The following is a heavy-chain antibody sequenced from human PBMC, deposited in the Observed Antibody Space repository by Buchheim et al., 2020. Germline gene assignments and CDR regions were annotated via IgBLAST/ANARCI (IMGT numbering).Heavy chain of an antibody. CDR2: INHSGST. Sequence: QVQLQQWGAGLLKPSETLSLTCAVYGGSFSGYYWSWIRQPPGKGLEWIGEINHSGSTNYNPSLKSRVTISLDTSKNQFSLTLGSVTAADTAVYYCARQATYYDFWSGYYRRAFDIWGQGT. CDR3: ARQATYYDFWSGYYRRAFDI. V-gene: IGHV4-34*01. CDR1: GGSFSGYY. D-gene: IGHD3-3*01. J-gene: IGHJ3*02.